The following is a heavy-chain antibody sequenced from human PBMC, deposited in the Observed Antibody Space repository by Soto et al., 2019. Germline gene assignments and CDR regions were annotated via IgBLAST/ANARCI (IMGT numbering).Heavy chain of an antibody. CDR2: IYYSGST. D-gene: IGHD2-15*01. CDR3: APREGLVVAANFNY. J-gene: IGHJ4*02. V-gene: IGHV4-39*01. CDR1: GGSISSSSYY. Sequence: QLQLQESGPGLVKPSETLSLTCTVSGGSISSSSYYWGWIRQPPGKGLEWIGSIYYSGSTYYNPSLKSRVTIYVDTSKNQFSLKLSSVTAADTAVYYCAPREGLVVAANFNYWGQGTLVTVSS.